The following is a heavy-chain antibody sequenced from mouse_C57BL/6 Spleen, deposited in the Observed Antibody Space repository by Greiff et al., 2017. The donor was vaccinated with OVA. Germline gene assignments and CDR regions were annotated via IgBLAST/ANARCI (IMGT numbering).Heavy chain of an antibody. D-gene: IGHD1-1*01. J-gene: IGHJ2*01. V-gene: IGHV5-17*01. CDR2: ISSGSSTI. CDR1: GFTFSDYG. Sequence: EVKLVESGGGLVKPGGSLKLSCAASGFTFSDYGMHWVRQAPEKGLEWVAYISSGSSTIYYADTVKGRFTISRDNAKNTLFLQMTSLRSEDTAMYYCARGVVANFDYWGQGTTLTVSS. CDR3: ARGVVANFDY.